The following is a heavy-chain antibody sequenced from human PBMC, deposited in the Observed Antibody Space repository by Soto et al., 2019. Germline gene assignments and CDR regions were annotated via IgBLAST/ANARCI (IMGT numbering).Heavy chain of an antibody. CDR3: ARCGGDFYYDILTGYYRAPYYYGMDV. CDR1: GYSFTSYW. CDR2: IYPGDSDT. V-gene: IGHV5-51*01. D-gene: IGHD3-9*01. J-gene: IGHJ6*02. Sequence: GESLKISCKGSGYSFTSYWIGWVRQMPGKGLEWMGIIYPGDSDTRYSPSFQGQVTISADKSISTAYLQWSSLKASDTAMYYCARCGGDFYYDILTGYYRAPYYYGMDVWGQGTTVTVSS.